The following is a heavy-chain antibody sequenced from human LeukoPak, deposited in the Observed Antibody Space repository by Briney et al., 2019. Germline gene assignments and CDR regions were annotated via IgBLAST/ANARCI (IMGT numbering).Heavy chain of an antibody. J-gene: IGHJ4*02. CDR3: AKVAKYYCGSETYYFFEQ. D-gene: IGHD3-10*01. CDR2: IKQDGSEK. V-gene: IGHV3-7*01. CDR1: GFTFTTYW. Sequence: GGSLRLSCAASGFTFTTYWMSWVRQAPGKGLERVANIKQDGSEKYYVDSVKGRITISRDNARNSMELQMNSLRVEDTAVYYCAKVAKYYCGSETYYFFEQWGQGTPVTASS.